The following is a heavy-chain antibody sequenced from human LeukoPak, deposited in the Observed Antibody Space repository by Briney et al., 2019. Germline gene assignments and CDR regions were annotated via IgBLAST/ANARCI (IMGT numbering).Heavy chain of an antibody. D-gene: IGHD3-22*01. V-gene: IGHV4-31*03. CDR1: GGSISSGGYY. CDR3: ASIASGYYTDY. CDR2: IYYSGST. J-gene: IGHJ4*02. Sequence: SSETLSLTCTVSGGSISSGGYYWSWIRQHPGKGLEWIGYIYYSGSTYYNPSLKSRVTISVDTSKNQFSLKLSSVTAADTAVYYCASIASGYYTDYWGQGTLVTVSS.